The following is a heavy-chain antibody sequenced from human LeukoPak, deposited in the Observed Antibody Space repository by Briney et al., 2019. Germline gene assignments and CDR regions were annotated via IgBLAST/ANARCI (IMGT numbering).Heavy chain of an antibody. CDR1: GFTFSSYS. D-gene: IGHD3-10*01. Sequence: GGSLRLSCAASGFTFSSYSMNWVRQAPGKGLEWVSSISSSSSYIYYADSMKGRFTISRDNAKNSLYLQMNSLRAEDTAVYYCAREYYYGSNSNAFDIWGQGTMVIVSS. J-gene: IGHJ3*02. CDR2: ISSSSSYI. V-gene: IGHV3-21*01. CDR3: AREYYYGSNSNAFDI.